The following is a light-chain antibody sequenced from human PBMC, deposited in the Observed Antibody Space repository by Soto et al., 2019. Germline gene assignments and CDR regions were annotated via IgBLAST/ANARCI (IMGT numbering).Light chain of an antibody. CDR1: SSNIGAGYD. Sequence: QYVLTQPPSVSGAPGQRVTISCTGSSSNIGAGYDVNWYQQLPGTAPKLLIYVNSNRPSGVPDRFSGSKSGTSASLAITGLQAEDETDYYCQSYDSSPHVVFGGGTKLTVL. CDR3: QSYDSSPHVV. J-gene: IGLJ2*01. CDR2: VNS. V-gene: IGLV1-40*01.